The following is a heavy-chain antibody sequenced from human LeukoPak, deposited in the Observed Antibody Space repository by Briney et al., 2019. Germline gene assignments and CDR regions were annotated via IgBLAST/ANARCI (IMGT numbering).Heavy chain of an antibody. CDR3: ARAAGSGNYYNPLMDY. V-gene: IGHV3-23*01. CDR1: GFTFSSYA. CDR2: ISGSGGST. J-gene: IGHJ4*02. Sequence: GGSLRLSCAASGFTFSSYAMSWVRQAPGKGLEWVSAISGSGGSTYYADSVKGRFTISRDNSKNTLFLQMNSLRTDDTAVYYCARAAGSGNYYNPLMDYWGQGALVTVSS. D-gene: IGHD3-10*01.